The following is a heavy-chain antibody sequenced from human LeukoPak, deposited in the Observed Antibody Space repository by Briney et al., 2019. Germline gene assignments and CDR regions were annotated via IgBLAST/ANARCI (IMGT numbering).Heavy chain of an antibody. CDR2: MNPTSGHT. J-gene: IGHJ4*02. V-gene: IGHV1-8*01. CDR3: ARSPVGVRKKHDF. D-gene: IGHD3-10*01. CDR1: GYTFTIYD. Sequence: ASVTVSFTSSGYTFTIYDINWVRQAPGQGLEGMGWMNPTSGHTGYAQKFQGRVTMTRDTSISTAIMELNSLTSEDTAVYYCARSPVGVRKKHDFWGQGTLVIVSS.